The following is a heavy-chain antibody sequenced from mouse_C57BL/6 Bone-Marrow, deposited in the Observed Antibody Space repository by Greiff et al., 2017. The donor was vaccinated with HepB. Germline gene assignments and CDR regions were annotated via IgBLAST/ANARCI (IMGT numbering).Heavy chain of an antibody. CDR2: INPNNGGT. D-gene: IGHD2-10*01. CDR1: GYTFTDYY. V-gene: IGHV1-26*01. CDR3: ARSGALLFPWFAY. J-gene: IGHJ3*01. Sequence: EVQLQQSGPELVKPGASVKISCKASGYTFTDYYMNWVKQSHGKSLEWIGDINPNNGGTSYNQKFKGKATLTVDKSSSTAYMELRSLTSEDSAVYYCARSGALLFPWFAYWGQGTLVTVSA.